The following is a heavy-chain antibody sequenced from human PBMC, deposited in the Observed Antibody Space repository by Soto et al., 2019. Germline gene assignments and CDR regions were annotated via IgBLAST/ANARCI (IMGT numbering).Heavy chain of an antibody. Sequence: EVQLLESGGGLVQPGGSLRLSCAASGFTFSTYAMSWVRQAPGKGLEWVTGISGRDESTYYADSVKGRFTISRDNSKNPLYLQMSSLRAEDTAVYYCAKDRLSGSYHRYFDYCGQGTLVTVSS. D-gene: IGHD1-26*01. J-gene: IGHJ4*02. CDR3: AKDRLSGSYHRYFDY. V-gene: IGHV3-23*01. CDR2: ISGRDEST. CDR1: GFTFSTYA.